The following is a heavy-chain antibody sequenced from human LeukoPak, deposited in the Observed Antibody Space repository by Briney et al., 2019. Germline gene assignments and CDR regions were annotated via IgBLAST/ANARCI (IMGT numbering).Heavy chain of an antibody. D-gene: IGHD6-13*01. CDR1: GGSISSSSYY. V-gene: IGHV4-39*07. Sequence: SETLSLTCTVSGGSISSSSYYWDWIRQPPGKGLEWIGSIYYSGSTYYNPSLKSRVTISVDTSKNQFSLKLSSVTAADTAVYYCARVVEGQQLVFDYWGQGTLVTVSS. CDR3: ARVVEGQQLVFDY. CDR2: IYYSGST. J-gene: IGHJ4*02.